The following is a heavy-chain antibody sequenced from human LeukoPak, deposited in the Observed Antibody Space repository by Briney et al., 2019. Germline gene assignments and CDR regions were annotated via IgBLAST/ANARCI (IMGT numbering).Heavy chain of an antibody. Sequence: GGSLRLSCAASGFTFDDYAMHWVRQAPGKGLEWVSGISWNSGSIGYADSVKGRFTISRDNAKNSLYLQMNGLRAEDTALYYCAKDEWLTHWGQGTLVTVSS. CDR3: AKDEWLTH. V-gene: IGHV3-9*01. CDR2: ISWNSGSI. CDR1: GFTFDDYA. D-gene: IGHD5-12*01. J-gene: IGHJ4*02.